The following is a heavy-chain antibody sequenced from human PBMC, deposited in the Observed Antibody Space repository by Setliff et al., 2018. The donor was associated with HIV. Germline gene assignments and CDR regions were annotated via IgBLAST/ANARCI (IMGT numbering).Heavy chain of an antibody. D-gene: IGHD7-27*01. CDR2: MNPNSGNT. CDR3: ARGTTPLGWFDP. V-gene: IGHV1-8*03. Sequence: GASVKVSCKASGYTFTSYDINWVRQATGQGLEWMGWMNPNSGNTGYAQKFQGRVTITRKTSISTAYMELSSLRSEDTAVYYCARGTTPLGWFDPWGQGTLVTVSS. J-gene: IGHJ5*02. CDR1: GYTFTSYD.